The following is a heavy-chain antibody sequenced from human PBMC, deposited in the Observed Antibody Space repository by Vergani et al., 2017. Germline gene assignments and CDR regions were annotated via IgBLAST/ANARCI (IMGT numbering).Heavy chain of an antibody. CDR3: ACLHDVVIDITGRQTDY. J-gene: IGHJ4*02. Sequence: EVQLVESGGGLVQPGRSLRLSCAASGFTFDDYGMSWVRQAPGKGLEWVSGINGNGGSTGYADSVKGRFTISRDNAKNSLYLQLNSLRAEDTALYHCACLHDVVIDITGRQTDYWGQGTLVIVSS. V-gene: IGHV3-20*01. CDR1: GFTFDDYG. D-gene: IGHD3-16*02. CDR2: INGNGGST.